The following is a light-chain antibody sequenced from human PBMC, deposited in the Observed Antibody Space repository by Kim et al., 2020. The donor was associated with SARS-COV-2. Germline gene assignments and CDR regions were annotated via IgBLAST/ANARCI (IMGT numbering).Light chain of an antibody. J-gene: IGLJ3*02. CDR1: SGHSSYT. CDR3: QTWGTGIRV. Sequence: ASVKLTCTLSSGHSSYTITGHQQHPERGPRYLMKLNSDGSYRKGDGIPDRFSGSSSGAERYLTISSLQSEDEADYYCQTWGTGIRVFGGGTKLTVL. V-gene: IGLV4-69*01. CDR2: LNSDGSY.